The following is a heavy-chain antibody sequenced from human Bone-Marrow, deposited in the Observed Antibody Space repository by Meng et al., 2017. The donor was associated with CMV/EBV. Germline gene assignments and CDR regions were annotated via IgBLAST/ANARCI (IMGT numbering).Heavy chain of an antibody. D-gene: IGHD3-3*01. Sequence: GGSLRLSCAASGFTFSSYAMHWVRQAPGKGLEYVSAISSNGGSTYYADSVKGRFTISRDNSKNTLYLQMGSLRAEDMAVYYCARESYDFWSGYSDSGTNWFGPWGHGTLVTVSS. CDR3: ARESYDFWSGYSDSGTNWFGP. V-gene: IGHV3-64*02. CDR2: ISSNGGST. CDR1: GFTFSSYA. J-gene: IGHJ5*02.